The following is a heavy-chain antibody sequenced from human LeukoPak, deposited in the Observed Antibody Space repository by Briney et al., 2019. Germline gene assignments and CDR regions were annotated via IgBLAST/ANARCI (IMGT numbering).Heavy chain of an antibody. CDR1: GGTFISYA. CDR2: IIPIFGTA. Sequence: GASVKVSCKASGGTFISYAISWVRQAPGQGLEWMGRIIPIFGTANYAQKFQGRVTITTDESTSTAYMELSSLRSEDTAVYYCARDQGYSGSYYVYFQHWGQGTLVTVSS. J-gene: IGHJ1*01. CDR3: ARDQGYSGSYYVYFQH. D-gene: IGHD1-26*01. V-gene: IGHV1-69*05.